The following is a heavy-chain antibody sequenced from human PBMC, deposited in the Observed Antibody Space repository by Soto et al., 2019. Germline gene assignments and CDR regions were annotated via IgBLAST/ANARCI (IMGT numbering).Heavy chain of an antibody. CDR1: GGSFSGYY. Sequence: PSETLTLTCAVYGGSFSGYYWSWIRQPPGKGLEWIGEINHSGSTNYNPSLKSRVTISVDTSKNQFSLKLSSVTAADTAVYYCARNGPAAIRGTANWGQGTLVTVS. J-gene: IGHJ4*02. D-gene: IGHD2-2*01. V-gene: IGHV4-34*01. CDR2: INHSGST. CDR3: ARNGPAAIRGTAN.